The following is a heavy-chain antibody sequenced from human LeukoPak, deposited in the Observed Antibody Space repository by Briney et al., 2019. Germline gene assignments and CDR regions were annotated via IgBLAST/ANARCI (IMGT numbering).Heavy chain of an antibody. CDR3: ARTPPIEPYYYVDV. Sequence: SETLSLTCTVSGGSISSYYWNWIRQPPGKGLEWIGHISYSGSTNYNPSLKSRLTISVDTSKNQFSLKLSSVTAADTAVYYCARTPPIEPYYYVDVWGTGTTVTVSS. V-gene: IGHV4-59*08. CDR1: GGSISSYY. J-gene: IGHJ6*03. CDR2: ISYSGST. D-gene: IGHD2-15*01.